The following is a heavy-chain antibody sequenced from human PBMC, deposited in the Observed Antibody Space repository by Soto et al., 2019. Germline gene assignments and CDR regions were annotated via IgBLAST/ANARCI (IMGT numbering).Heavy chain of an antibody. CDR3: TTAPFSFITLPGTSFLIGMDV. CDR1: GFTLTKAS. D-gene: IGHD3-10*01. CDR2: IKSNADGGAT. V-gene: IGHV3-15*01. J-gene: IGHJ6*02. Sequence: EVPLVESGGRLVEPGGSLRVSCAASGFTLTKASMSWVRQAPGKGLEWVGHIKSNADGGATDYAAPVKGRFTVSRDDSRNTLYLQLNSLKTEDTAVYYCTTAPFSFITLPGTSFLIGMDVWGQGTTVTVSS.